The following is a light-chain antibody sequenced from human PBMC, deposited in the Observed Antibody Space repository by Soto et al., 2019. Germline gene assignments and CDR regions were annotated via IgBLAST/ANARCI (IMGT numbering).Light chain of an antibody. J-gene: IGLJ1*01. CDR3: SSYPGSSTLYV. V-gene: IGLV2-14*01. CDR2: DVS. CDR1: SSDVGASNY. Sequence: QSALTQPASLSGSPGQSITISCTGTSSDVGASNYVSWYQQHPGKATRLIISDVSNRPSGVSNRFSGSKSGNSASLTISGLQAEDEADYYYSSYPGSSTLYVFGTGTKLTVL.